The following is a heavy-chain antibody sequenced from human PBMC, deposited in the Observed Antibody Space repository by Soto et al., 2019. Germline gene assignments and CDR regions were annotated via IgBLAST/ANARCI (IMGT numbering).Heavy chain of an antibody. CDR2: TRNKANSYTT. Sequence: EVQLVESGGGLVQPGGSLRLSCAASGFTFSDHYMDWVRQAPGKGLEWVGRTRNKANSYTTEYAASVKGRFTISRDESKTSLYLQMNSLKTEDTAVYYCARANGLLWFGELGAFDIWGQGTMVTVSS. V-gene: IGHV3-72*01. CDR3: ARANGLLWFGELGAFDI. CDR1: GFTFSDHY. J-gene: IGHJ3*02. D-gene: IGHD3-10*01.